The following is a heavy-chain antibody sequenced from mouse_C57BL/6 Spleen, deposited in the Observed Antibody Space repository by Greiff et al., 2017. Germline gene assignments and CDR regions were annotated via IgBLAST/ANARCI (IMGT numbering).Heavy chain of an antibody. CDR1: GFSLTSYG. J-gene: IGHJ3*01. V-gene: IGHV2-2*01. Sequence: QVQLKESGPGLVQPSQSLSITCTVSGFSLTSYGVYWVRQSPGKGLEWLGVIWSGGSTDYNAAFISRLSISKDNSKSQVFFKMNSLQADDTAIYYCARSFDGYYTWFAYWGQGTLVTVSA. CDR2: IWSGGST. D-gene: IGHD2-3*01. CDR3: ARSFDGYYTWFAY.